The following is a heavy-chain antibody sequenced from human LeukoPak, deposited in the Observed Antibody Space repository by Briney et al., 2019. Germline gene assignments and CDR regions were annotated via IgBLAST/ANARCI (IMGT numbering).Heavy chain of an antibody. D-gene: IGHD1-26*01. Sequence: PGGSLRLSCAASGFTFSSYAMSWVRQAPGKGLVWVSRIASDGSTVHADSAKGRFTISRDNAKDTVYLQMNSLRVEDTAVYYCIGSGGWPGYWGQGTLVTVSS. CDR2: IASDGST. CDR3: IGSGGWPGY. J-gene: IGHJ4*02. CDR1: GFTFSSYA. V-gene: IGHV3-74*01.